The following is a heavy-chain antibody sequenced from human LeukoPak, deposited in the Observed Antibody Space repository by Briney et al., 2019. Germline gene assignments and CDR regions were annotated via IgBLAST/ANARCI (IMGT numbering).Heavy chain of an antibody. V-gene: IGHV2-70*11. CDR2: IRWDDDR. D-gene: IGHD4-23*01. CDR1: GFSLSTSGMC. Sequence: SGPTLVNPTQTLTLTCTFSGFSLSTSGMCVSWIRQPPGKALEWLARIRWDDDRSYSTSLKTRLTISKDTSKNQVVLTMTNMDPVDTATYYCARNSGGNNFDYWGQGTLVTVSS. CDR3: ARNSGGNNFDY. J-gene: IGHJ4*02.